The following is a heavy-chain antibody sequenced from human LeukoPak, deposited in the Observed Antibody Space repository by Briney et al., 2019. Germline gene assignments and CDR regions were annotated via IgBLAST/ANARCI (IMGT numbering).Heavy chain of an antibody. Sequence: GGSLTLSCAASGFTFSNYGIHWVRQAPGKGLEWVAVTGYDGSNKYYVDSVKGRFTMSRDNYKNMLYLQMNSLRAEDTAVYYCARDRDRLLDYWGQGTLVTVSS. CDR3: ARDRDRLLDY. CDR1: GFTFSNYG. CDR2: TGYDGSNK. J-gene: IGHJ4*01. D-gene: IGHD3-16*02. V-gene: IGHV3-33*01.